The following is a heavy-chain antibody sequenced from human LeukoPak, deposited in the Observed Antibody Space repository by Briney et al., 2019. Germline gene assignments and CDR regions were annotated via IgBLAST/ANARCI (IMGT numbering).Heavy chain of an antibody. D-gene: IGHD3-16*01. CDR2: IDWDDDK. V-gene: IGHV2-70*11. CDR1: GFSLRTSGMC. J-gene: IGHJ3*02. CDR3: ARTPLRMPYAFDI. Sequence: SGPPLINPTQTLTLTCTFSGFSLRTSGMCVSWIRQPPGKALEWLARIDWDDDKYYSTSMKTRLTISKDTSKNQVVLTMTNMDPVDTATYYCARTPLRMPYAFDIWGQGTMVTVSS.